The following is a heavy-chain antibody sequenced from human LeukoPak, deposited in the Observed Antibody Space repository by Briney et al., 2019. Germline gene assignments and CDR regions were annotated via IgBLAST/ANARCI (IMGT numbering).Heavy chain of an antibody. CDR1: GGSFSGYY. CDR3: ARKENVYYYFDY. D-gene: IGHD3-10*01. Sequence: RTSETLSLTCAVYGGSFSGYYWSWIRQPPGKGLEWIGSIYDSGSTYYNPSLQSRVTMSVDTSKNQFSLKLSSVTAVDTAVYYCARKENVYYYFDYWGQGTLVTVSS. CDR2: IYDSGST. V-gene: IGHV4-34*01. J-gene: IGHJ4*02.